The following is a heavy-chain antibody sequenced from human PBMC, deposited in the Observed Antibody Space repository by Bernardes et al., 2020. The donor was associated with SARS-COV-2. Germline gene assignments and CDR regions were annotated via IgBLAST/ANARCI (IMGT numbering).Heavy chain of an antibody. Sequence: SETLSLTCAVSGGSFTGYYWNWIRQPPGKGLEWIGEINHSGNTNYSPSLKSPVTISLDTSKNQFSLNLTSMTAADTAIYYCARGPPLLKYYDDRAARGSVYWGQGTLVAVSS. V-gene: IGHV4-34*01. CDR1: GGSFTGYY. J-gene: IGHJ4*02. CDR3: ARGPPLLKYYDDRAARGSVY. CDR2: INHSGNT. D-gene: IGHD3-22*01.